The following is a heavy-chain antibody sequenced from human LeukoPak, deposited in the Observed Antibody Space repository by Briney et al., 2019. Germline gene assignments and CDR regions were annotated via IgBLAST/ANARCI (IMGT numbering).Heavy chain of an antibody. D-gene: IGHD3-10*01. CDR2: ISGSGGST. Sequence: GGSLRLSCAASGFTFSSYAMSWVRQAPGKGLEWVSAISGSGGSTYYADSVKGRFTISRDNCKNTLYLQMNSLRAEDTAVYYCAKGPKGSFGELLSRYYYYGMDVWGQGTTVTVSS. CDR3: AKGPKGSFGELLSRYYYYGMDV. J-gene: IGHJ6*02. CDR1: GFTFSSYA. V-gene: IGHV3-23*01.